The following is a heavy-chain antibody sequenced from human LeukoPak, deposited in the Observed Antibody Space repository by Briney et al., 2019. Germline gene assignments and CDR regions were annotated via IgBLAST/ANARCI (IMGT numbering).Heavy chain of an antibody. D-gene: IGHD3-9*01. CDR1: GGSISSYY. Sequence: SETLSLTCTVSGGSISSYYWSWIRQPAGKGLEWIGRIYTSGSTNYNPSLKSRVTMSVDTSKNQFSLKLSSVTAADTAVYYCARDRFPISNYYYYGMDVWGQGTTVTVSS. CDR2: IYTSGST. J-gene: IGHJ6*02. CDR3: ARDRFPISNYYYYGMDV. V-gene: IGHV4-4*07.